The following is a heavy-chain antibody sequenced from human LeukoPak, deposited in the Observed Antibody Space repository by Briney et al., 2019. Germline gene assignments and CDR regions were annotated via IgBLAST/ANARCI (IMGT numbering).Heavy chain of an antibody. CDR1: GGTLSSYA. CDR3: AREAAAGIVIFDY. CDR2: IIPIFGTA. D-gene: IGHD6-13*01. J-gene: IGHJ4*02. V-gene: IGHV1-69*13. Sequence: SVKVSCKASGGTLSSYAISWVRQAPGQGLEWMGGIIPIFGTANYAQKFQGRVTITADESTSTAYMELSSLRSEDTAVYYCAREAAAGIVIFDYWGQGTLVTVSS.